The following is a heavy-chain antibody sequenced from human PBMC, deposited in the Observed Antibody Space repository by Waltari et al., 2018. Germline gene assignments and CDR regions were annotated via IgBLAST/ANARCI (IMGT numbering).Heavy chain of an antibody. CDR1: GYTFTSYY. CDR2: INPSGGST. V-gene: IGHV1-46*01. J-gene: IGHJ3*02. CDR3: ARGDTIFGVVRGGAFDI. D-gene: IGHD3-3*01. Sequence: VQLVQSGAEVKKPGASVKVSCKASGYTFTSYYKHWVRQAPGQGLEWMGIINPSGGSTSYAQKFQGIVTMTRDTSTSTVYMELSSLRSEDTAVYYCARGDTIFGVVRGGAFDIWGQGTMVTVSS.